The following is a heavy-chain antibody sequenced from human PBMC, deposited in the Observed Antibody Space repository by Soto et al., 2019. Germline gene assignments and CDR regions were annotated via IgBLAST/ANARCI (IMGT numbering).Heavy chain of an antibody. CDR1: GFTFHSFS. V-gene: IGHV3-30*04. CDR3: ARFSTRLQYFDYYGMDV. J-gene: IGHJ6*02. D-gene: IGHD2-2*01. Sequence: QVQLVESGGGVVQPGRSLRLSCEASGFTFHSFSMHWVRQAPGKGLEWVAVISFDGSNKDYADSVKGRFTISRDNYKNTLDLQMYRLRPEDTAVYYCARFSTRLQYFDYYGMDVWGQGTTGAGSS. CDR2: ISFDGSNK.